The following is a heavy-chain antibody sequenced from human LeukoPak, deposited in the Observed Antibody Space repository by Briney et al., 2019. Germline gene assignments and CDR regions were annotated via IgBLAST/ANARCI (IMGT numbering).Heavy chain of an antibody. J-gene: IGHJ4*02. CDR3: ARGGGSN. Sequence: PSQTLSLTCTVSGGSISSGSYYWSWIRQPAGKGLEWIGRIYTSGSTNYNPSLKCRVTISVDTSKNQFSLKLSSVTAADTAVYYCARGGGSNWGQGTLVTVSS. CDR1: GGSISSGSYY. V-gene: IGHV4-61*02. D-gene: IGHD2-15*01. CDR2: IYTSGST.